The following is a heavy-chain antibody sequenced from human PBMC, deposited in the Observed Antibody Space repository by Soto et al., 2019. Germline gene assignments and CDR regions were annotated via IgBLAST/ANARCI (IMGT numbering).Heavy chain of an antibody. CDR2: VHHSGST. CDR1: GYSISSGYH. J-gene: IGHJ4*02. Sequence: SETLSLTCAVSGYSISSGYHWGWIRQPPGKGLEWLGSVHHSGSTYYNPSLKSRLTISVDKSKNQFSLNLTSVTAADTAVYYCARTEVQGWLQSTFNFDYCGQGTLVTVSS. CDR3: ARTEVQGWLQSTFNFDY. D-gene: IGHD5-12*01. V-gene: IGHV4-38-2*01.